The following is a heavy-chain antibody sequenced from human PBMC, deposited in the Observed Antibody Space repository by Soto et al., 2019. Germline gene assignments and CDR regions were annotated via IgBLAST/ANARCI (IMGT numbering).Heavy chain of an antibody. CDR3: ARDYYDSRGDYYYGMDV. CDR2: INHSGST. J-gene: IGHJ6*02. V-gene: IGHV4-34*01. Sequence: QVQLQQWGAALLKPSETLSLTCAVYGGSFSGYYWSWIRQPPGKGLEWIGEINHSGSTNYNPSLKSRVTISVDTSKNQFSLKLSSVTAADTAVYYCARDYYDSRGDYYYGMDVWGQGTTVTVSS. CDR1: GGSFSGYY. D-gene: IGHD3-22*01.